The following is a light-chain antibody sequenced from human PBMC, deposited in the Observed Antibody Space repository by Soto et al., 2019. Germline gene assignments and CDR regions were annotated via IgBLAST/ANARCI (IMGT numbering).Light chain of an antibody. J-gene: IGLJ2*01. CDR2: EGV. CDR3: CSYAGRNTVI. CDR1: STDVGSYNL. V-gene: IGLV2-23*01. Sequence: QSVLTQPASVSGSPGQSITISCTGTSTDVGSYNLVSWYQQHPGKAPKFIIYEGVKRPSGVSNRFSGSKSGDTASLTISGLHDEAEAYYHCCSYAGRNTVIFGGGTKVTV.